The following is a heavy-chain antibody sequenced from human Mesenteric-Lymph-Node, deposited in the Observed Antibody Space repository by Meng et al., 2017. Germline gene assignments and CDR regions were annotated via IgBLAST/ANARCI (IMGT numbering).Heavy chain of an antibody. D-gene: IGHD6-19*01. V-gene: IGHV4-4*02. CDR2: IDLGGSP. J-gene: IGHJ4*02. CDR3: ARHGGWHFDY. Sequence: ERQCSGAGRVEPSGTRSLTCAVHGGPISSYNWWSWVRQPPGKGLEWIGQIDLGGSPYYNPSLESRVIMSLDKSKNQFSLRLTSVAAADTAVYYCARHGGWHFDYWGQGALVTVSS. CDR1: GGPISSYNW.